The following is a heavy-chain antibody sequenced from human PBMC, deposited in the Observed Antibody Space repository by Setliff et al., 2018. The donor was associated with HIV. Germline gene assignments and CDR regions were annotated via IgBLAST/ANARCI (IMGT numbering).Heavy chain of an antibody. Sequence: PGGSLRLSCAASGFTFSSYWMHWVRQAPGKGLVWVSRINSDGSSTSYADSVKGRFTISRDNAKNTLYLQMNSLRVEDTAVYYCAKGEGAYSGSLQHWGQGTLVTVSS. CDR2: INSDGSST. CDR1: GFTFSSYW. V-gene: IGHV3-74*01. D-gene: IGHD1-26*01. CDR3: AKGEGAYSGSLQH. J-gene: IGHJ1*01.